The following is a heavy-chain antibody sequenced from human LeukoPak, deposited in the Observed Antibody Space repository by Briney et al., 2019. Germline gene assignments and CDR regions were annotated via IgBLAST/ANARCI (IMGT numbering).Heavy chain of an antibody. CDR3: AREPPEDCSSTSCYDYYYGMDV. CDR2: ISYDGSNK. J-gene: IGHJ6*02. D-gene: IGHD2-2*01. Sequence: GGSLRLSSAASGFTFSSYAMHWVRQAPGKGLEWVAVISYDGSNKYYADSVKGRFTISRDNSKNTLYLQMNSLRAEDTAVYYCAREPPEDCSSTSCYDYYYGMDVWGQGTTVTVSS. V-gene: IGHV3-30-3*01. CDR1: GFTFSSYA.